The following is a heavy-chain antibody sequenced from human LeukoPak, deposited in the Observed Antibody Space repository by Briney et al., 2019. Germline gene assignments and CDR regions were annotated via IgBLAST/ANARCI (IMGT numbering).Heavy chain of an antibody. CDR1: GGSISSYY. V-gene: IGHV4-59*01. J-gene: IGHJ4*02. CDR3: ARGYSSSWYYFDY. CDR2: IYYSGST. Sequence: SETLSLTCTVSGGSISSYYWSWIRQPPGKGLEWIGYIYYSGSTNYNPSLKSRVTISVDTSKNQFSLKLSSVTAADTAAYYCARGYSSSWYYFDYWGQGTLVTVPS. D-gene: IGHD6-13*01.